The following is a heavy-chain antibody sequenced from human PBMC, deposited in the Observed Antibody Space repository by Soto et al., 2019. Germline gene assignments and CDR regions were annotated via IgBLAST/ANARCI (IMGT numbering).Heavy chain of an antibody. V-gene: IGHV3-15*01. CDR1: GFTFSNSG. CDR3: TTGLSNGYYNFDY. Sequence: PGGSLKLSCAASGFTFSNSGVSGVRQAPGKGLEWVGRIKGEADGGTTDYAAPVKGRITISRDHSKDTLYLHMNSLKTEDTAVYYCTTGLSNGYYNFDYWGQGTPVPVSS. CDR2: IKGEADGGTT. J-gene: IGHJ4*02. D-gene: IGHD3-22*01.